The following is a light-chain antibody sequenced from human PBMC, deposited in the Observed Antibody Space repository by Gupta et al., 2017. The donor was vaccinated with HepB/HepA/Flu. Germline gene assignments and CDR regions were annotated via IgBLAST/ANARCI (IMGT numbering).Light chain of an antibody. CDR2: NNN. V-gene: IGLV1-44*01. J-gene: IGLJ2*01. CDR1: SSNIGSNA. Sequence: QSVLTQPPSASGTPGQRVTISCSGSSSNIGSNAVNWYQQLPGTAPKPLIYNNNQRPSGVPDRFSGYKSGTSASLAIRGLQSEDEADYYCAAWDDSLNGVAFGGGTKLTVL. CDR3: AAWDDSLNGVA.